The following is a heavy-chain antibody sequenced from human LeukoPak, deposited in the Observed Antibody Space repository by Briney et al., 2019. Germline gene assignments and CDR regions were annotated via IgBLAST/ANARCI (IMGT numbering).Heavy chain of an antibody. D-gene: IGHD3-22*01. CDR1: GVSISSGGYY. Sequence: SQTLSLTCTVSGVSISSGGYYWRWIRQHPGKGLEWIGYIYYSGSTYYNPSLKSRVNISVDTSKNQFSLKLSSVTAADTAVYYCAREVSYDSSGYYFDYWGQGTLVTVSS. V-gene: IGHV4-31*03. J-gene: IGHJ4*02. CDR2: IYYSGST. CDR3: AREVSYDSSGYYFDY.